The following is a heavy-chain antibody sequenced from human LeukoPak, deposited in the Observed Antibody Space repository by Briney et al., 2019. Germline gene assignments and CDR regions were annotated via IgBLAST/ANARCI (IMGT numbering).Heavy chain of an antibody. J-gene: IGHJ3*02. CDR1: GGSLSSSSYY. D-gene: IGHD3-16*02. CDR2: IYYSGST. CDR3: ARHTTYYDYVWGSYRYNFAFDI. Sequence: SETLSLTCTVSGGSLSSSSYYWGWIRQPPGKGLEWIGSIYYSGSTYYNPSLKSRVTISVDTSKNQLSLKLSSVTAADTAVYYCARHTTYYDYVWGSYRYNFAFDIWGQGTMVTVSS. V-gene: IGHV4-39*01.